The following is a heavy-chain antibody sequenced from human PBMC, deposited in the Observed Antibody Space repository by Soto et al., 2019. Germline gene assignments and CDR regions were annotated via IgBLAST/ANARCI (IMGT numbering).Heavy chain of an antibody. V-gene: IGHV1-2*04. Sequence: ASVKVSCKASGYTFTGYYMHWVRQAPGQGLEWMGWINPNSGGTNYAQKFQGWVTMTRDTSISTAYMELSRLRSDDTAVYYCARDVGRITMVRGVSQHWGQGTLVTVSS. D-gene: IGHD3-10*01. CDR2: INPNSGGT. J-gene: IGHJ1*01. CDR3: ARDVGRITMVRGVSQH. CDR1: GYTFTGYY.